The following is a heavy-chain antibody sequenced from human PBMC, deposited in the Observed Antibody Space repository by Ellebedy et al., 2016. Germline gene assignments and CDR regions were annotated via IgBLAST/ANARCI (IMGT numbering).Heavy chain of an antibody. CDR2: ISYDGNDK. J-gene: IGHJ6*02. CDR1: SFTFSIYA. D-gene: IGHD2-15*01. Sequence: GESLKISCAASSFTFSIYAMHWVRQAPGEGLEWLSVISYDGNDKYYADSVKGRFTISRDNSKNTLYLQMNSLRAEDTAVYYCARGVRKSSGGSFYYSCAMDVWGRGTTVAVSS. CDR3: ARGVRKSSGGSFYYSCAMDV. V-gene: IGHV3-30*03.